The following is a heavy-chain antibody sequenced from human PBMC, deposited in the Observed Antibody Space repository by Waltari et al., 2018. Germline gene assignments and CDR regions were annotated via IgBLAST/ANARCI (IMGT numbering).Heavy chain of an antibody. CDR2: IYYSGSP. CDR3: ARHIEGGAAPPYYYYYMDV. V-gene: IGHV4-59*08. CDR1: GGSISSYY. J-gene: IGHJ6*03. D-gene: IGHD3-16*01. Sequence: QVQLQESGPGLVKPSETLSLTCTVSGGSISSYYWSWIRQPPGKGLEWIGYIYYSGSPNYNPSLKSRVTISVDTSKNQFSLKLSSVTAADTAVYYCARHIEGGAAPPYYYYYMDVWGKGTTVTISS.